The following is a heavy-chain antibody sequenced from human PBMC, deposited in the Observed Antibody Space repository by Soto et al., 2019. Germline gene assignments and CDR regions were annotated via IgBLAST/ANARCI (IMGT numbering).Heavy chain of an antibody. J-gene: IGHJ3*02. CDR3: ARGGLSGFYAFDI. V-gene: IGHV1-2*04. CDR2: INPNSGGT. CDR1: GYTFTGYY. D-gene: IGHD3-9*01. Sequence: ASVKVSCKASGYTFTGYYMHWVRQAPGQGLEWMGWINPNSGGTNYAQKFQGWVTMTRDTSISTAYMELSRLRSDDMAVYYCARGGLSGFYAFDIWGQGTMVTVSS.